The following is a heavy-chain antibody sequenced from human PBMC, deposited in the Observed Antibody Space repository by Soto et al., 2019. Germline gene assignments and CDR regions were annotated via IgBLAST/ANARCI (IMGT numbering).Heavy chain of an antibody. D-gene: IGHD6-13*01. V-gene: IGHV5-51*01. Sequence: GESLKISCKGSGYSFSTYWIAWVRQMPGKGLEWMGIIYPGDSDTRYSPSFQGQVTISADKSISTAYLQWSSLKASDTAMYYCARTSAAGKYYYGMDVWGQGTTVTVSS. J-gene: IGHJ6*02. CDR1: GYSFSTYW. CDR2: IYPGDSDT. CDR3: ARTSAAGKYYYGMDV.